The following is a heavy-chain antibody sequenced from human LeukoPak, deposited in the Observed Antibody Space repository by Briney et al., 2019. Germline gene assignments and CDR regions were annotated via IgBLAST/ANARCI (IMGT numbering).Heavy chain of an antibody. CDR2: INHSGNT. CDR1: GGSFSGYY. J-gene: IGHJ4*02. CDR3: ARGGSSSSLNHFDN. V-gene: IGHV4-34*01. D-gene: IGHD6-13*01. Sequence: SETLSLTCAVYGGSFSGYYWSWIRQPPGKGLEWIGEINHSGNTNYNPSLKSRVTISVDTSKNQFSLRLNSLTAADTGVYYCARGGSSSSLNHFDNWGQGILVTVSS.